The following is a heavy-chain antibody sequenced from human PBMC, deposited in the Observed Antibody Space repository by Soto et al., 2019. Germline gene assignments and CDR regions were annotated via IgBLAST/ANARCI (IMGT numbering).Heavy chain of an antibody. V-gene: IGHV4-34*01. CDR3: ARVREPLTGGPWFDP. Sequence: ETLSLTCAVYGGSFSGYYWSWIRQPPVKGLEWIGEINHSGSTNYNPSLKSRVTISVDTSKNQFSLKLSSVTAADTAVYYCARVREPLTGGPWFDPWGQGTLVTVSS. CDR2: INHSGST. D-gene: IGHD1-26*01. CDR1: GGSFSGYY. J-gene: IGHJ5*02.